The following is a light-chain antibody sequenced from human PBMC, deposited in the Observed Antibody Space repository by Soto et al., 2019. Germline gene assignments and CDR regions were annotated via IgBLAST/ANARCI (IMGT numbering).Light chain of an antibody. CDR3: CSYATGATWV. Sequence: QSALTQPASVSGSPGQSITISCTGSSSDIGGYKYVSWYQQHPGKAPKLIIYEDTKRPSGVSTRFSGSKSGNTASLTISGLQAEDEADYSCCSYATGATWVFGGGTKLTVL. CDR2: EDT. CDR1: SSDIGGYKY. J-gene: IGLJ3*02. V-gene: IGLV2-23*01.